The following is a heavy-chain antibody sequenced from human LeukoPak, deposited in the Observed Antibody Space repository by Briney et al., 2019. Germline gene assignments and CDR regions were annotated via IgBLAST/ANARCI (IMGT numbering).Heavy chain of an antibody. J-gene: IGHJ6*02. V-gene: IGHV3-30*18. D-gene: IGHD6-6*01. CDR3: AKGRPIDV. CDR2: ISYDGSNK. CDR1: GFTFSSYG. Sequence: GGSLRLSCEGFGFTFSSYGMHWVRQAPGKGLEWVAVISYDGSNKYYADSVKGRFTISRDNSKNTLYLQMNSLRAEDTAVYYCAKGRPIDVWGQGTTVTVSS.